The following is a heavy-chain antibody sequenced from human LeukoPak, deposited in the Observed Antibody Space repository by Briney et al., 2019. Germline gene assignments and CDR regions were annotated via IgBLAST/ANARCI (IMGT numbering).Heavy chain of an antibody. V-gene: IGHV3-7*01. CDR1: GFNFNYYF. CDR2: IDKDGSGT. D-gene: IGHD6-13*01. Sequence: PGGSLRLSCTTSGFNFNYYFMAWVRQAPGKGLEWLATIDKDGSGTEYIDSVRGRFTISRDNTKKPIYLQMSSLSADDTAVYFCATEYWYRHDYWGQGILVTVSS. CDR3: ATEYWYRHDY. J-gene: IGHJ4*02.